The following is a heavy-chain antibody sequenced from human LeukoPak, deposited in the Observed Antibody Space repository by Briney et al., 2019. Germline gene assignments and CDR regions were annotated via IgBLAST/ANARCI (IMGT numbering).Heavy chain of an antibody. D-gene: IGHD6-13*01. V-gene: IGHV4-4*07. Sequence: SETLSLTCTVSGGSISTYYWSWIRQPAGKGLEWIGRIYTSGTTYYNPSLKSRVTMSVDTSQSQFSLKLSSVTAADTAVYYCARESSDIAAAGSEFDYWGQGTLVTVSS. CDR3: ARESSDIAAAGSEFDY. CDR1: GGSISTYY. CDR2: IYTSGTT. J-gene: IGHJ4*02.